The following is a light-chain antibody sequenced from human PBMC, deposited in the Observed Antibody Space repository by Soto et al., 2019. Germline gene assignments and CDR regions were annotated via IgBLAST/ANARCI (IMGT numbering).Light chain of an antibody. CDR1: NIGTKG. Sequence: SYELTQPPSVSVAPGQTASITCGGDNIGTKGVHWYQQKPGQAPELVVYNGRDRPSGIPERFSGSNSGNTATLTITTVEAGDEADFYCQVRESPSDHSVVFGGGTKLTVL. CDR3: QVRESPSDHSVV. CDR2: NGR. V-gene: IGLV3-21*02. J-gene: IGLJ2*01.